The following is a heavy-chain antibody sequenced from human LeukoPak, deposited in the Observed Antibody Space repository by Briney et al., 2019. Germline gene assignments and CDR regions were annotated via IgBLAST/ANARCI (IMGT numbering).Heavy chain of an antibody. D-gene: IGHD3-3*01. V-gene: IGHV3-30-3*01. Sequence: GGSLRLSCAASGFIFSNYAMHWVRQAPGKGLEWVAIISYDGNSKVYADSVMGRFTISRDNSKKTLYLQMNSLRAEDTAVYHCARVIIVGGRSVFDYWGQGTLVTVSS. CDR1: GFIFSNYA. CDR3: ARVIIVGGRSVFDY. J-gene: IGHJ4*02. CDR2: ISYDGNSK.